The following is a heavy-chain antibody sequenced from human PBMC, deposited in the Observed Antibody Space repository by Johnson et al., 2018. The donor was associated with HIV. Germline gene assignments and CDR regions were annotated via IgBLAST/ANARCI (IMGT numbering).Heavy chain of an antibody. CDR2: IRSKANSYAT. J-gene: IGHJ3*02. D-gene: IGHD6-13*01. CDR3: AREGAWSLRAAAGRGAFDI. Sequence: VQLVESGGGLVQPGGSLKLSCAASGFTFSGSDMHWVRQASGKGLEWVGRIRSKANSYATAYAASVKGRVTIARDDSKNTLYRHMNSLRAEDTAVYYCAREGAWSLRAAAGRGAFDIWGQGTMVTVSS. V-gene: IGHV3-73*02. CDR1: GFTFSGSD.